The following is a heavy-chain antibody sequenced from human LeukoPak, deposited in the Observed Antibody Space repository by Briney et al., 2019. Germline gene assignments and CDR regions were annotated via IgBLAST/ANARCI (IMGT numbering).Heavy chain of an antibody. V-gene: IGHV3-23*01. Sequence: GGSLRLSCGASGFTFSAYAMSWVRQAPGGGLEWVLGIGSSGGSTYYADSVKGRLTISRDNSKNTLYLQMNSLRGGDAAVYYCATKGEGMDVWGKGTTVTVSS. CDR1: GFTFSAYA. CDR2: IGSSGGST. CDR3: ATKGEGMDV. J-gene: IGHJ6*03.